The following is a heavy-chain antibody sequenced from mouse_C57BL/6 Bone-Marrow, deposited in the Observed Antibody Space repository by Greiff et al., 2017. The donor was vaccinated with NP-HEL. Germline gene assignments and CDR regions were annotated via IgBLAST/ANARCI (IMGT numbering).Heavy chain of an antibody. CDR2: IYPRDGST. J-gene: IGHJ3*01. CDR1: GYTFTSYD. Sequence: VHLVESGPELVKPGDSVKLSCKASGYTFTSYDINWVKQRPGQGLEWIGWIYPRDGSTKYNEKFKGKATLTVDTSSSTAYMELHSLTSEDSAVYFCANTLGSSYGDWGQGTLVTVSA. D-gene: IGHD1-1*01. V-gene: IGHV1-85*01. CDR3: ANTLGSSYGD.